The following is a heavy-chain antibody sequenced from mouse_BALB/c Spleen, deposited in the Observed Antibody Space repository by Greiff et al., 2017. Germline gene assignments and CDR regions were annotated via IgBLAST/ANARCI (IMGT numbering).Heavy chain of an antibody. CDR2: ISYSGST. J-gene: IGHJ2*01. V-gene: IGHV3-2*02. CDR1: GYSITSDYA. Sequence: EVQLQQSGPGLVKPSQSLSLTCTVTGYSITSDYAWNWIRQFPGNKLEWMGYISYSGSTSYNPSLKSRISITRDTSKNQFFLQLNSVTTEDTATYYCAREGNWDGGFDYWGQGTTLTVSS. D-gene: IGHD4-1*01. CDR3: AREGNWDGGFDY.